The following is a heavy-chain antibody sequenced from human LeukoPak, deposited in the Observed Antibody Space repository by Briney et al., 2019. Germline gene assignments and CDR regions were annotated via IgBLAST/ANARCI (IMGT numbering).Heavy chain of an antibody. CDR3: AKDEVYATDYYYYYMDV. V-gene: IGHV3-30*02. J-gene: IGHJ6*03. Sequence: PGGSLRLSCAASGFTFSSYGMHWVRQAPGKGLEWVAFIRYDGRNKYYADSVKGRFTISRDNSKNTLYLQMNSLRAEDTAVYYCAKDEVYATDYYYYYMDVWGKGTTVTVSS. CDR1: GFTFSSYG. D-gene: IGHD2-8*01. CDR2: IRYDGRNK.